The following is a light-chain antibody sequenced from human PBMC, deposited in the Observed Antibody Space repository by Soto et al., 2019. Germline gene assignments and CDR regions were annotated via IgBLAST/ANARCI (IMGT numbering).Light chain of an antibody. CDR1: QGTNNF. Sequence: DIQMTQSPSSLSASIGARVTITCRASQGTNNFLAWYQQKPGEAPKLLRYAASILRSGVPSRFSGSRSGTDFTLTISSLQPEDVATYYCQKYNSPPRTFGQGTRV. J-gene: IGKJ1*01. V-gene: IGKV1-27*01. CDR3: QKYNSPPRT. CDR2: AAS.